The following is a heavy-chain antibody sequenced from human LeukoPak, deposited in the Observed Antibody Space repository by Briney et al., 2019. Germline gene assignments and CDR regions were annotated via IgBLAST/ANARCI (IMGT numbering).Heavy chain of an antibody. CDR1: GFTFSSYA. CDR2: ISGSGGST. Sequence: GGSLRLSCAASGFTFSSYAMSWVRQAPGKGLEWVSAISGSGGSTYYADSVKGRFTISRDNSKNTLYLQMNSLSAEDTAVYYCAKDYDILTGLLAFDIWGQGTMVTVSS. D-gene: IGHD3-9*01. CDR3: AKDYDILTGLLAFDI. V-gene: IGHV3-23*01. J-gene: IGHJ3*02.